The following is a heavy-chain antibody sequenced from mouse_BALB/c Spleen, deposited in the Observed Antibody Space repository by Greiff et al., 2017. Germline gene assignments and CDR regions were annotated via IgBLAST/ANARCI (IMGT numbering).Heavy chain of an antibody. CDR1: GFSLTSYG. CDR3: ARNYYGRSYAMDY. J-gene: IGHJ4*01. CDR2: IWAGGST. V-gene: IGHV2-9*02. D-gene: IGHD1-1*01. Sequence: VQLQESGPGLVAPSQSLSITCTVSGFSLTSYGVHWVRQPPGKGLEWLGVIWAGGSTNYNSALMSRLSISKDNSKSQVFLKMNSLLTDDTAMYYCARNYYGRSYAMDYWGQGTSVTVSS.